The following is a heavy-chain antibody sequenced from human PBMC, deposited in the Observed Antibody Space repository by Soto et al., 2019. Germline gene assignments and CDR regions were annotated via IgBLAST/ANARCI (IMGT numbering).Heavy chain of an antibody. V-gene: IGHV3-23*01. CDR2: ISSSGTGT. Sequence: EVQLLESGGGLVQPGGSLRLSCAASGFTFSSDAITWVRQAPGKGLEWVSSISSSGTGTYYADSVKGRFTISRDNFKNTLYLQMNSLRAEDTAVYYCAKGDSSSARTFWYWGQGTLVTVSS. D-gene: IGHD6-6*01. J-gene: IGHJ4*02. CDR3: AKGDSSSARTFWY. CDR1: GFTFSSDA.